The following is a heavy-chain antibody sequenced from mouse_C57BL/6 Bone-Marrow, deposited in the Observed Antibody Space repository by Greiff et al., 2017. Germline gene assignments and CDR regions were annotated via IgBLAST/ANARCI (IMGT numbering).Heavy chain of an antibody. Sequence: EVQRVESGGGLVQPKGSLKLSCAASGFSFNTYAMNWVRQAPGTGLEWVARIRSKSNNYATYYADSVKDRFTISRDDSESMLYLQMNNLKTEDTAMYYCVRDYYGSRGGYFDVWGTGTTVTVSS. D-gene: IGHD1-1*01. CDR2: IRSKSNNYAT. J-gene: IGHJ1*03. CDR1: GFSFNTYA. CDR3: VRDYYGSRGGYFDV. V-gene: IGHV10-1*01.